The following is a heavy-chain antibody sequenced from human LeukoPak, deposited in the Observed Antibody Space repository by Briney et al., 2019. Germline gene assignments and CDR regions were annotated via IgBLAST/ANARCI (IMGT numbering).Heavy chain of an antibody. D-gene: IGHD5-24*01. V-gene: IGHV3-23*01. Sequence: GGSLRLSCTASGFTFSDYAMSWVRQAPGKGLEWVSGISGSGGSIRYADSVKGRFIISRDNSKNTLYLQMNSLRAEDTAVYYCAKGGDGYDYYFDYWGQETLVTVSS. CDR3: AKGGDGYDYYFDY. CDR1: GFTFSDYA. CDR2: ISGSGGSI. J-gene: IGHJ4*02.